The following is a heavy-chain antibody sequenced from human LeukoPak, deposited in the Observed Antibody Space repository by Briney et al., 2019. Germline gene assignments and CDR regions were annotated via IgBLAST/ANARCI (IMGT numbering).Heavy chain of an antibody. CDR3: ARDGGGNPHSTFSFDY. J-gene: IGHJ4*02. Sequence: GGSLRLSCAASGFTVSSNYMSWVRQAPGKGLELVSVIYSGGSTYYADSVKGRFTISRDNSKTTLYLQMNSLRAEDTAVYYCARDGGGNPHSTFSFDYWGQGTLVTVSS. D-gene: IGHD2-15*01. V-gene: IGHV3-53*01. CDR1: GFTVSSNY. CDR2: IYSGGST.